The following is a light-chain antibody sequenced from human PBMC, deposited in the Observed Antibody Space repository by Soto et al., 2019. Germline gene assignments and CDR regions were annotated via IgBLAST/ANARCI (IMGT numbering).Light chain of an antibody. CDR3: QQYNNWHT. CDR2: GAS. J-gene: IGKJ2*01. V-gene: IGKV3-15*01. CDR1: QSVSSD. Sequence: EILMTQSPGTLSVSPGERATLSCRASQSVSSDLAWYQQKPDQAPRLLIYGASTRAPDIPDRFSGSGSGTEFTLTISSLQSEDFAVYYCQQYNNWHTFGQGTKLEIK.